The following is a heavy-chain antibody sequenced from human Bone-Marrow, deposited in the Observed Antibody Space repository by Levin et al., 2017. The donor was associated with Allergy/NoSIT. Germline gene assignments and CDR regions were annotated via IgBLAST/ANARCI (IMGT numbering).Heavy chain of an antibody. V-gene: IGHV3-30*03. CDR3: ARDRRQLSHYDSRGPFNPDAFDL. CDR2: ISYDGNHK. D-gene: IGHD3-22*01. CDR1: GFSFTDYG. J-gene: IGHJ3*01. Sequence: LPGGSLRLSCIVSGFSFTDYGMHWVRQAPGKGLEWVAIISYDGNHKFYGGSVRGRFTISRDNSENTLYLQMSSLRTEDAAVYYCARDRRQLSHYDSRGPFNPDAFDLWGQGTNVTVSS.